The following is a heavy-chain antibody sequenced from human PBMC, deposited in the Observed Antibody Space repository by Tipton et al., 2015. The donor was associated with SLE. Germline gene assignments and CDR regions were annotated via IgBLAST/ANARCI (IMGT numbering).Heavy chain of an antibody. CDR2: ITHSGRT. Sequence: LRLSCSVYGGSFSNNYWNWIRQPPGKGLEWIGEITHSGRTNYNPSLKSRLTISVDTSKNQFSLKLSSVTAADTAVYYCARRQWGSGYDYFDYWGQGTLVTVSS. J-gene: IGHJ4*02. V-gene: IGHV4-34*01. CDR1: GGSFSNNY. D-gene: IGHD5-12*01. CDR3: ARRQWGSGYDYFDY.